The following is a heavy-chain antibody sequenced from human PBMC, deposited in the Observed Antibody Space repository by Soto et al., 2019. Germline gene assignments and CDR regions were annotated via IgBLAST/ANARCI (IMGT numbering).Heavy chain of an antibody. J-gene: IGHJ4*02. CDR3: ARDPYSSGQRYFDY. V-gene: IGHV3-30*03. CDR1: GFTFSSYG. CDR2: ISFDGSNK. Sequence: ESVGGVVQPGRSLRLSCAASGFTFSSYGMHWVRQAPGKGLEWVAVISFDGSNKYYAESVKGRFTISRDNSKNTLYLQMNSLRAEDTALYYCARDPYSSGQRYFDYWGQGTLVTVSS. D-gene: IGHD6-19*01.